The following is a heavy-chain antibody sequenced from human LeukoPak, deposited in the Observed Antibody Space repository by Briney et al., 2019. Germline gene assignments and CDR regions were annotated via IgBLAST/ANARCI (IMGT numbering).Heavy chain of an antibody. D-gene: IGHD3-22*01. Sequence: GGSLRLSCAASGFTFSSYWMHWVRQAPGKGLGRVSRMKSDGSSATYADSVKGRFTISRDNAKNTLYLQMNSLTAEDTAVYYCARRGIYDSSGFDHWGQGTLVTVSS. CDR3: ARRGIYDSSGFDH. V-gene: IGHV3-74*01. CDR2: MKSDGSSA. CDR1: GFTFSSYW. J-gene: IGHJ5*02.